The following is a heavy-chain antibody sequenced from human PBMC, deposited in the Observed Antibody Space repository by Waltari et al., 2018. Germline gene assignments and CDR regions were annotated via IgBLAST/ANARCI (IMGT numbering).Heavy chain of an antibody. Sequence: QVQLVQSGAEVKKPGSSVKVSCKASGGTFSSYAISWVRQAPGQGLEWMGRISPILGTANYAQKFQGRGTITADKSTSTAYMELSSLRSEDTAVYYCARELLDYYYMDVWGKGTTVTVSS. CDR1: GGTFSSYA. V-gene: IGHV1-69*08. J-gene: IGHJ6*03. D-gene: IGHD2-21*02. CDR3: ARELLDYYYMDV. CDR2: ISPILGTA.